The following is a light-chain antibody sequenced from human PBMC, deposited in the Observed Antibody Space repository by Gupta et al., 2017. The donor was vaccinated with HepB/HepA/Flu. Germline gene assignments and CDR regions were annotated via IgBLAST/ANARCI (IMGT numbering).Light chain of an antibody. CDR3: QAWDSSTGVV. V-gene: IGLV3-1*01. J-gene: IGLJ2*01. CDR2: QDS. Sequence: SYALTQPPSVSVSPGQTASITCSGDDLGDKYACWYQQKPGQSPVLVIYQDSKRPSGIPERFSGSNSGNTATLTISGTQAMDEADYYCQAWDSSTGVVFGGGTKLTVL. CDR1: DLGDKY.